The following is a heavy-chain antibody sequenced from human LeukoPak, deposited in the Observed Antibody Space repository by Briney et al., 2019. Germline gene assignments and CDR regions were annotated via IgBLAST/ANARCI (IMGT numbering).Heavy chain of an antibody. CDR3: TRQTDISGYYFRGPFHI. V-gene: IGHV4-39*01. J-gene: IGHJ3*02. CDR2: VYYTGST. Sequence: SETLSLTCSVSGGSISSSNYCWAWIRQSPGKGGVWIGSVYYTGSTSYNPSLKSRVTISVDTSKNQFSLRLNSVTAADATVYYCTRQTDISGYYFRGPFHIWGLGTMVTVSS. D-gene: IGHD3-22*01. CDR1: GGSISSSNYC.